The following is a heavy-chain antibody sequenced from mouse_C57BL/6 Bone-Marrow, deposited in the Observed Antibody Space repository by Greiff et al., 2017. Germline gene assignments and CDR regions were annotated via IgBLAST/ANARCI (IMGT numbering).Heavy chain of an antibody. CDR3: ARETAQALYYFDY. V-gene: IGHV1-59*01. CDR1: GYTFTSYW. J-gene: IGHJ2*01. D-gene: IGHD3-2*02. CDR2: IDPSDSYT. Sequence: VQLQQPGAELVRPGTSVKLSCKASGYTFTSYWMHWVKQRPGQGLEWIGVIDPSDSYTNYNQKFKGKATLTVDTSSSTAYMQLSSLTSEDSAVYYCARETAQALYYFDYWGQGTTLTVSS.